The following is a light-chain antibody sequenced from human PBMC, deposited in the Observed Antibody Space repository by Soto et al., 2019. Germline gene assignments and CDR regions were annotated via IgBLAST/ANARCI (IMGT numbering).Light chain of an antibody. Sequence: EIVMTQSPATLSVSPGERATLSCRASQSVSSNLAWYQKKPGQAPRLLIYGASTRATGIPARFSGSGSATEFTLTISRLQSGDFAVYYCQQYNIWPPWTFGQGTKVEIK. J-gene: IGKJ1*01. CDR3: QQYNIWPPWT. V-gene: IGKV3-15*01. CDR2: GAS. CDR1: QSVSSN.